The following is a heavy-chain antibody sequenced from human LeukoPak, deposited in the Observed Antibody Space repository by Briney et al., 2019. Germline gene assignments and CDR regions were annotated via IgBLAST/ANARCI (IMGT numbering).Heavy chain of an antibody. D-gene: IGHD3/OR15-3a*01. V-gene: IGHV4-34*01. J-gene: IGHJ6*02. Sequence: SETLSLTCAVYGGTFSGYDWSWIRQPPGKGLEWIGAINHNGSTNYNPSLKSRVTISVDTSKNQFSLKLSSVTAADTAVYYCASVWTGYPYYYYYYGMYVWGQGTTVTVSS. CDR2: INHNGST. CDR1: GGTFSGYD. CDR3: ASVWTGYPYYYYYYGMYV.